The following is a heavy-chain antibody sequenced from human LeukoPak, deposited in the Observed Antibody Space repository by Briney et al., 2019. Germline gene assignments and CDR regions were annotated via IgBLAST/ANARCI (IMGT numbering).Heavy chain of an antibody. J-gene: IGHJ6*02. Sequence: ASVKVSCKASGYTFTGYYMHWVRQAPGQGLEWMGWINPNSGGTNYAQKLQGRVTMTTDTSTSTAYMELRSLRSDDTAVYYCARDIKWELHEYYGMDVWGQGTTVTVSS. CDR1: GYTFTGYY. V-gene: IGHV1-2*02. D-gene: IGHD1-26*01. CDR2: INPNSGGT. CDR3: ARDIKWELHEYYGMDV.